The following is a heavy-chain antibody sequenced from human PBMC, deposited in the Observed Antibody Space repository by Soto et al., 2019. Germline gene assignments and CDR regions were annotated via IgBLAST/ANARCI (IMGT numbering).Heavy chain of an antibody. D-gene: IGHD5-12*01. CDR3: ARGYSGYRNDAFDI. V-gene: IGHV3-21*01. CDR2: ISSSSSYI. Sequence: GGSLRLSCAASGFTFSSYSMNWVRQAPGKGLEWVSSISSSSSYIYYADSVKGRFTISRDNAKNSLYLQMNSLRAEDTAVYYCARGYSGYRNDAFDIWGQGTMVTVSS. CDR1: GFTFSSYS. J-gene: IGHJ3*02.